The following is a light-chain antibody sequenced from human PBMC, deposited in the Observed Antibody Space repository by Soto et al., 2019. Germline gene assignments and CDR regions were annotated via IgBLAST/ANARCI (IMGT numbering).Light chain of an antibody. V-gene: IGLV1-44*01. CDR1: SSNIGTSS. J-gene: IGLJ1*01. CDR3: AVWDDSLNGHV. CDR2: TND. Sequence: QSALTQPPSGSGTPGQTVTISCSGSSSNIGTSSVHWYKHLPGTAPKPLIYTNDQRPSGVPDRFSGSKSGTSASLAISGLQSEDEADYYCAVWDDSLNGHVFGAGTKVTVL.